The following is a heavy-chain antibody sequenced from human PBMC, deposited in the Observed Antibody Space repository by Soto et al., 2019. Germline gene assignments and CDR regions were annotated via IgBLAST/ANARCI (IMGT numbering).Heavy chain of an antibody. V-gene: IGHV1-69*08. D-gene: IGHD4-4*01. CDR3: AGDPDSHYNDSHASSYP. J-gene: IGHJ5*02. Sequence: QVQLVQSGAEVKKPGSSVKVSCKASGGTFSTYTITWVRQAPGQGLEWMGRITPIIGIINYAQKFQGRVNTSADKFTGTAYMELTGLRSDDTAVYYCAGDPDSHYNDSHASSYPWGQGTLVTVSS. CDR2: ITPIIGII. CDR1: GGTFSTYT.